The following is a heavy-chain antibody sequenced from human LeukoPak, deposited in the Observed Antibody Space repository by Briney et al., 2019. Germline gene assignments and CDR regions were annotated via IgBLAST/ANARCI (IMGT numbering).Heavy chain of an antibody. CDR2: ISYDGSNK. CDR1: GFTFSSYA. J-gene: IGHJ4*02. CDR3: ARDPQGGAPDYFDY. D-gene: IGHD3-16*01. V-gene: IGHV3-30-3*01. Sequence: GGSLRPSCAASGFTFSSYAMHWVRQAPGKGLEWVAVISYDGSNKYFAGSVQGRFTISRDNSKNTLYLQMDSLRTEDTAVYYCARDPQGGAPDYFDYWGQGTLVTVSS.